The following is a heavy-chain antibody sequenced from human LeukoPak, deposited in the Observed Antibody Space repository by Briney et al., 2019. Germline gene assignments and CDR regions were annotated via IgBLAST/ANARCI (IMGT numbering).Heavy chain of an antibody. V-gene: IGHV3-33*01. Sequence: PGRTLRLSCAASGFSFTTHGMHWLCPAPGKGLERVAVIWYDGSNQHYADSVKGRFTRGRFTISRDNSMNTLYLQMNSLRVEDTAVYYCARDRSGSYLTDAFDIWGQGTMVTVSS. J-gene: IGHJ3*02. CDR3: ARDRSGSYLTDAFDI. CDR1: GFSFTTHG. CDR2: IWYDGSNQ. D-gene: IGHD1-26*01.